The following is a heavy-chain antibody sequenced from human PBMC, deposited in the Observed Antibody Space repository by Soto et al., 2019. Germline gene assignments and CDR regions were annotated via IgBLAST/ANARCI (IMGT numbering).Heavy chain of an antibody. CDR3: ARADLGYCSGGSCYPTYFDY. CDR1: GGSISSYY. D-gene: IGHD2-15*01. J-gene: IGHJ4*02. V-gene: IGHV4-59*01. Sequence: SETLSLTCTVSGGSISSYYWSWIRQPPGKGLEWIGYIYYSGSTNYNPSLKSRVTISVDTSKNQFSLKLNSVTAADTAVYYCARADLGYCSGGSCYPTYFDYWGQGTLVTVSS. CDR2: IYYSGST.